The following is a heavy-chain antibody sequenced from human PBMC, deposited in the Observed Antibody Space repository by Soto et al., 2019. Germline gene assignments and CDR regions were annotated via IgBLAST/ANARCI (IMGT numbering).Heavy chain of an antibody. CDR3: ARVGHYYYGMDV. CDR1: GYTFTTYA. D-gene: IGHD3-3*01. J-gene: IGHJ6*02. V-gene: IGHV1-3*01. Sequence: ASVKFSCKASGYTFTTYAMHWVRQAPGQRLEWMGWINAGNGNTKYSQKFQGRVTITRDTSASTAYMELSSLRSEDTAVYYCARVGHYYYGMDVWGQGTTVTVSS. CDR2: INAGNGNT.